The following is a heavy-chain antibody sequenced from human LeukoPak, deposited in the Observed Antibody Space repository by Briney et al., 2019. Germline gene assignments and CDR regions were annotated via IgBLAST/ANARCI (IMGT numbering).Heavy chain of an antibody. CDR1: GGFISSYS. Sequence: PSETLSLTCTVSGGFISSYSWSWIRQPPGKGLEWIGYIYYSGSTNYNPSLKSRVTISVDTSKNQFSLKLSSVTAADTAVYYCAREGPSFWSGPDYGMDVWGQGTTVTVSS. J-gene: IGHJ6*02. D-gene: IGHD3-3*01. CDR2: IYYSGST. V-gene: IGHV4-59*01. CDR3: AREGPSFWSGPDYGMDV.